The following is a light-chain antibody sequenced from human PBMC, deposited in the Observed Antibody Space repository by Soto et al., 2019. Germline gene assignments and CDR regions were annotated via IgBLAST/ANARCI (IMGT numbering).Light chain of an antibody. V-gene: IGLV2-8*01. Sequence: QSVLPQPPSASGSPGQSVTISCTGTSRDVGGHNYVSWYQQHPGKAPKFMIYEVSKRPSGVPDRFSGSKSGNTASLTVSGLQAEDEADYYCSSYAGGSYVFGTGTKVTVL. CDR2: EVS. CDR3: SSYAGGSYV. J-gene: IGLJ1*01. CDR1: SRDVGGHNY.